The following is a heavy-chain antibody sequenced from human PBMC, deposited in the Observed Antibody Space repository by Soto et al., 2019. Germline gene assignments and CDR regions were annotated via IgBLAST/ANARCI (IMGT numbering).Heavy chain of an antibody. CDR2: ISERGDTT. V-gene: IGHV3-23*01. CDR3: AKDKPGTTSFDY. Sequence: EVQLLESGGGLVQPGGSLRLSCVASGFTIRSNAMYWVRQAPGNGLEWVSGISERGDTTHYAEYVKGRFTISRDTSKNTLYLQLNTLRADDTAVYYCAKDKPGTTSFDYWGQGTLVTVSS. D-gene: IGHD1-1*01. CDR1: GFTIRSNA. J-gene: IGHJ4*02.